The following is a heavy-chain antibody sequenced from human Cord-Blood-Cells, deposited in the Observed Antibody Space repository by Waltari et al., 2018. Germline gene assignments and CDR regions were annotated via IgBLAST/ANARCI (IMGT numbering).Heavy chain of an antibody. J-gene: IGHJ4*02. Sequence: QVQLVQSGAEVKKPGASVKVSCKASGYTFTSYDINWVRQATGQGREWMGWMNPNSGNTGYAQKFQGRVTMTRNTSISTAYMELSSLRSEDTAVYYCARGRRSDIVVVVAAPDYWGQGTLVTVSS. CDR2: MNPNSGNT. CDR1: GYTFTSYD. V-gene: IGHV1-8*01. D-gene: IGHD2-15*01. CDR3: ARGRRSDIVVVVAAPDY.